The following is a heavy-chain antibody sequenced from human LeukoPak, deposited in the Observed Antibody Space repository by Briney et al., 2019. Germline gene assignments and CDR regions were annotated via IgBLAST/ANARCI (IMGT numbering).Heavy chain of an antibody. Sequence: SVKVSCKASGYTFTSYDINWVRQAPGQGLEWMGRIIPILGIANYAQKFQGRVTITADKSTSTAYMELSSLRSEDTAVYYCASATYYYDSSGYVDYWGQGTLVTVSS. D-gene: IGHD3-22*01. CDR3: ASATYYYDSSGYVDY. V-gene: IGHV1-69*04. CDR1: GYTFTSYD. J-gene: IGHJ4*02. CDR2: IIPILGIA.